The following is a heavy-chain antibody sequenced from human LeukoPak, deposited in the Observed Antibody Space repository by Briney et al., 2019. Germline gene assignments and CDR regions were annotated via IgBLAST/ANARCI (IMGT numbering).Heavy chain of an antibody. CDR1: VFTFSSHW. J-gene: IGHJ4*02. V-gene: IGHV3-7*01. CDR3: ARDLSGIAGYTYGRGIDY. CDR2: IKEDGSEK. D-gene: IGHD5-18*01. Sequence: GGSLTLSCAASVFTFSSHWMSWVRQAPGKGLEWVANIKEDGSEKYYVDAVKGRFTISRDNAKTSLYLQMNSLRAEDTAVYYCARDLSGIAGYTYGRGIDYWGQGTLVTVSS.